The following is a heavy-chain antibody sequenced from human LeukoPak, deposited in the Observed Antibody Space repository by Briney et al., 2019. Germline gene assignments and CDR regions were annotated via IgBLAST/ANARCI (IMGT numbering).Heavy chain of an antibody. Sequence: SEALSLTCTVSGGSMNTFYWSWIRQPPGKGLEWIGYIYYNGKTHYNPSLESRVTISVDTSKNQFSLKLSSVTAADTAVYYCARGSYDYVWGSHHHLLDYWGQGTLVTVSS. CDR3: ARGSYDYVWGSHHHLLDY. J-gene: IGHJ4*02. CDR1: GGSMNTFY. CDR2: IYYNGKT. D-gene: IGHD3-16*01. V-gene: IGHV4-59*12.